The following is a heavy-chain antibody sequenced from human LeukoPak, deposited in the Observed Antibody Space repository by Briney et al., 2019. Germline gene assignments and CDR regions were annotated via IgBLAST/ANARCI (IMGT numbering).Heavy chain of an antibody. CDR1: GYSISSGYY. J-gene: IGHJ5*02. Sequence: SETLSLTCAVSGYSISSGYYWGWIRQPPGKGLEWIGSIYHSGSTYYNPSLKSRVTISVDTSKNQFSLKLSSVTAADTAVYYCAREGYYDSSGLNWFDPWGQGTLVTVYS. CDR2: IYHSGST. V-gene: IGHV4-38-2*02. D-gene: IGHD3-22*01. CDR3: AREGYYDSSGLNWFDP.